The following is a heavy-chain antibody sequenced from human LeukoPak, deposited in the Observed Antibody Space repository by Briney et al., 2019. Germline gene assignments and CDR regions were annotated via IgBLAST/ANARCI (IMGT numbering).Heavy chain of an antibody. D-gene: IGHD2-2*02. CDR3: ARDLGYCSSTSCYTRYSSSWYGNLDY. Sequence: PGRSLRLSCAASGFTFSSYGMHWVRQAPGKGLEWVAVISYDGSNKYYADSVKGRFTISRDNSKNTLYLQMNSLRAEDTAVYYCARDLGYCSSTSCYTRYSSSWYGNLDYWGQGTLVTVSS. CDR1: GFTFSSYG. V-gene: IGHV3-30*03. CDR2: ISYDGSNK. J-gene: IGHJ4*02.